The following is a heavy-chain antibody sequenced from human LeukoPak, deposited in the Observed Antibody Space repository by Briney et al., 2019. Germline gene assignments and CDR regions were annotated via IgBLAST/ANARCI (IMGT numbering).Heavy chain of an antibody. D-gene: IGHD1-7*01. CDR2: IHYSGLT. Sequence: SETLSLTCIVSGGSVNGYYWNWIRQAPGKGLEWVGFIHYSGLTVYSPSLQSRVSMSVDTSRKQFSLDLSSVTAADTALYYCARDPPEDEWNSLDSWGQGILVTVSS. V-gene: IGHV4-59*02. CDR1: GGSVNGYY. J-gene: IGHJ4*02. CDR3: ARDPPEDEWNSLDS.